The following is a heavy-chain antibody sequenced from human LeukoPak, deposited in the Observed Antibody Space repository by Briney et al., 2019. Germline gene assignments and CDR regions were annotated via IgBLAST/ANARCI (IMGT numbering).Heavy chain of an antibody. CDR1: GFTVSSNY. CDR2: IYSGGST. D-gene: IGHD2-2*01. J-gene: IGHJ6*04. CDR3: ASVVPAAKWYGMDV. V-gene: IGHV3-53*01. Sequence: PGRSLRLSCAASGFTVSSNYMSWVRQAPGKGLEWVSVIYSGGSTYYADSVKGRFTISRDNSKNTLYLQMNSLRAEDTAVYYCASVVPAAKWYGMDVWGKGTTVTVSS.